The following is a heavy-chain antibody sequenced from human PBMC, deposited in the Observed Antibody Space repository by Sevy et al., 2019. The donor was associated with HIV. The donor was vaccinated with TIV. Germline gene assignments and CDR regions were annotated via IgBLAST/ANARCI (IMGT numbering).Heavy chain of an antibody. V-gene: IGHV3-30*18. CDR3: AKGEDLEDIVVVPAAFLDY. J-gene: IGHJ4*02. CDR2: ISYDGSNK. CDR1: GFTFSSYG. D-gene: IGHD2-2*01. Sequence: GGSLRLSCAASGFTFSSYGMHWVRQAPGKGLEWVAVISYDGSNKYYAVSVKGRFTISRDNSKNTLYLQMNSLRAEDTAVYYCAKGEDLEDIVVVPAAFLDYWGQGTLVTVSS.